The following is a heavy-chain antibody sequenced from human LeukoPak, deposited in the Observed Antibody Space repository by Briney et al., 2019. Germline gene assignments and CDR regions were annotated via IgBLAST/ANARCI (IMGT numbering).Heavy chain of an antibody. Sequence: RGSLRLSCAASTFTFSSYGMSWVRQAPGKGLEWVSAISAGADSTYYADSVQGRFTISRDNSKNTLFLQMSGLRAEDTAVYFCARGAYGDYGSWGQGTLVTVSS. J-gene: IGHJ5*02. V-gene: IGHV3-23*01. CDR1: TFTFSSYG. D-gene: IGHD4-17*01. CDR3: ARGAYGDYGS. CDR2: ISAGADST.